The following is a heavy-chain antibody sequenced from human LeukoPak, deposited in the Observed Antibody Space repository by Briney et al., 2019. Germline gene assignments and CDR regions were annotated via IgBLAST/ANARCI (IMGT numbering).Heavy chain of an antibody. Sequence: PSETPSLTCTVSGGSISSGGYYWSWIRQHPGKGLEWIGYIYYSGSTYYNPSLKSRVTISVDTSKNQFSLKLSSVTAADTAVYYCARDQLAGTGYFDYWGQGTLVTVSS. CDR1: GGSISSGGYY. J-gene: IGHJ4*02. V-gene: IGHV4-31*03. CDR3: ARDQLAGTGYFDY. D-gene: IGHD6-19*01. CDR2: IYYSGST.